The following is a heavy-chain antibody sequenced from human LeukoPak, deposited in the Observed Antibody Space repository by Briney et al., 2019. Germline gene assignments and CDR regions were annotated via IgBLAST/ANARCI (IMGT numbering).Heavy chain of an antibody. Sequence: SETLSLTCTVSGGSISSYYWSWIRQPPGKGLEWIGYIYYSGSTNYNPSLKSRVTVSVDTSKNQFSLDLRSVTAADTAVYYCARLRDSSGWYGAFDIWGQGTMVTGSS. J-gene: IGHJ3*02. CDR2: IYYSGST. D-gene: IGHD6-19*01. CDR3: ARLRDSSGWYGAFDI. V-gene: IGHV4-59*08. CDR1: GGSISSYY.